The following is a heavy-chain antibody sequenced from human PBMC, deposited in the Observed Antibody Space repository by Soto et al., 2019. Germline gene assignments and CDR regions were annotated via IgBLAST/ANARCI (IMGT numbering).Heavy chain of an antibody. Sequence: GGSLRLSCAASGFTFSSYAMSWVRQSPGKGLEWVSAISGSGGSTYYADSVKGRFTISRDNSKNTLYLQMNSLRAEDTAVYYCAKGGYYYYGMDVWGQGTTVTVSS. CDR3: AKGGYYYYGMDV. J-gene: IGHJ6*02. V-gene: IGHV3-23*01. CDR2: ISGSGGST. CDR1: GFTFSSYA.